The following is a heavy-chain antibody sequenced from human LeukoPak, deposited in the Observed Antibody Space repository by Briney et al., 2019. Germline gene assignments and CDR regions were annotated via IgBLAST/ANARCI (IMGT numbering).Heavy chain of an antibody. J-gene: IGHJ4*02. CDR1: GFTFSSYS. CDR3: ARDAGDIDY. V-gene: IGHV3-21*01. D-gene: IGHD1-14*01. CDR2: ISSSSSYI. Sequence: GGSLRLSCAASGFTFSSYSMTWFRQAPGKGLKWVSSISSSSSYIYYADSVKGRFTISRDNAKNSLYLQMNSLRAEDTAVYYCARDAGDIDYWGQGTLVTVSS.